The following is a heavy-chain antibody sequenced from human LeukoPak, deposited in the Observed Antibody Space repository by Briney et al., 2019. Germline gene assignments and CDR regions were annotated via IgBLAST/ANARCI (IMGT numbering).Heavy chain of an antibody. Sequence: GGSLRLSCAASGFTFSSYWMHWVRQAPGKGLEWVSVIYSGGSTYYADSVKGRFTISRDNSKNTLYLQMNSLRAEDTAVYYCARVRYYDILTGYLGGYGMDVWGQGTTVTVSS. CDR2: IYSGGST. CDR1: GFTFSSYW. J-gene: IGHJ6*02. D-gene: IGHD3-9*01. V-gene: IGHV3-66*01. CDR3: ARVRYYDILTGYLGGYGMDV.